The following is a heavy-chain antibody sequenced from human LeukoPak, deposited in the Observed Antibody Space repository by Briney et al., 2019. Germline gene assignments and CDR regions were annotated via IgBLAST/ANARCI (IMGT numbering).Heavy chain of an antibody. D-gene: IGHD3/OR15-3a*01. J-gene: IGHJ4*02. CDR3: ARQTGSGLFTLP. Sequence: SETLSLTCAVYGGSFSGYYWSWIRQPPGKGLEWIGEIYHGGSTNYNPSLKSRVTISIDTSKNQISLRLTSVTATDTAMYYCARQTGSGLFTLPGGQGTLVTVSS. CDR1: GGSFSGYY. CDR2: IYHGGST. V-gene: IGHV4-34*01.